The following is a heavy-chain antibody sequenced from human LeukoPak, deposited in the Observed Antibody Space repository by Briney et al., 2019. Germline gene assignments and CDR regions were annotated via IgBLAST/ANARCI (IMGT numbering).Heavy chain of an antibody. V-gene: IGHV1-8*01. D-gene: IGHD2-2*01. CDR1: GYTFTSYD. CDR3: ARFGAYCSSTSCYDYYYYGMDV. CDR2: MNPNSGNT. Sequence: PVASVKVSCKASGYTFTSYDINWVRQATGQGLEWMGWMNPNSGNTGYAQKFQGRVTMTRNTSISTAYMELSSLRSEDTAVYYCARFGAYCSSTSCYDYYYYGMDVWGQGTTVTVSS. J-gene: IGHJ6*02.